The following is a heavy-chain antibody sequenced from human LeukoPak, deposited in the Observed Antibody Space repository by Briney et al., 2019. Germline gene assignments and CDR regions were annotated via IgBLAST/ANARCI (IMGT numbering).Heavy chain of an antibody. CDR2: IYYSGST. CDR1: GGSISSSSYY. V-gene: IGHV4-39*01. Sequence: SETLSLTCTVSGGSISSSSYYWGWIRQPPGKGLEWIGSIYYSGSTYYNPPLKSRVTISVDTSKNQFSLKLSSVTAADTAVYYCARQGVDDYGDYYFDYWGQGTLVTVSS. J-gene: IGHJ4*02. D-gene: IGHD4-17*01. CDR3: ARQGVDDYGDYYFDY.